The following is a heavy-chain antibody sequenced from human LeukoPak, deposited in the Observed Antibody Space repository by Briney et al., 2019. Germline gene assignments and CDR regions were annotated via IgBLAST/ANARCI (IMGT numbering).Heavy chain of an antibody. V-gene: IGHV1-2*06. Sequence: ASVKVSCKASGYTFTSYDINWVRQATGQGLEWMGRINVNSGGTNTNYAQNFQGRVTMTRDTSISTAYMELSRLTSDDTAVYYCARDLSSTSNWELDYWGQGTLVTVSS. D-gene: IGHD1-26*01. CDR2: INVNSGGT. CDR1: GYTFTSYD. CDR3: ARDLSSTSNWELDY. J-gene: IGHJ4*02.